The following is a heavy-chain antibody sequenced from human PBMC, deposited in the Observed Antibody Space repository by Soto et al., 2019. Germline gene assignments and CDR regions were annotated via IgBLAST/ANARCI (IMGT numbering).Heavy chain of an antibody. D-gene: IGHD3-16*01. CDR2: IIPILGET. CDR1: GTIFSSYT. J-gene: IGHJ6*02. V-gene: IGHV1-69*08. CDR3: ARGLGGRMDD. Sequence: QVPLVQSGAEVKKPGSSVRVSCKASGTIFSSYTISWVRQAPGQGLEWMGRIIPILGETNSAQKFQGRVTLTADKSTNTAYMELNSLRLEDTALYYCARGLGGRMDDWGQGTKVTVSS.